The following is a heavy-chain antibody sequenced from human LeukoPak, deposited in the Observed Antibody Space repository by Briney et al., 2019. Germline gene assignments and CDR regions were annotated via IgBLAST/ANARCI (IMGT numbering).Heavy chain of an antibody. CDR2: ISGSGGST. CDR1: GFTFSSYA. CDR3: AKGPYYDSSGYYPS. D-gene: IGHD3-22*01. J-gene: IGHJ4*02. Sequence: GGSLRLSCAASGFTFSSYAMSWVRQAPGKGLEWVSAISGSGGSTYYADSVKGRFTVSRDNSKNTLYLQMNSLRAEDTAVYYCAKGPYYDSSGYYPSWGQGTLVTVSS. V-gene: IGHV3-23*01.